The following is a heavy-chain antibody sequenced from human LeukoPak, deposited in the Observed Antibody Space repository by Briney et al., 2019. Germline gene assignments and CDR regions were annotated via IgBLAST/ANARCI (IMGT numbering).Heavy chain of an antibody. Sequence: PGGSLRLSCAASGFTFSSYWMSWVRQAPGKGLEWVANIKQDGSEKYYVDSVKGRFTISRDNAKNSLYLQMNSLRAEGTAVYYCARVTKGYYDFWRGQGTLVTVSS. J-gene: IGHJ4*02. CDR3: ARVTKGYYDFW. CDR2: IKQDGSEK. D-gene: IGHD3-3*01. CDR1: GFTFSSYW. V-gene: IGHV3-7*01.